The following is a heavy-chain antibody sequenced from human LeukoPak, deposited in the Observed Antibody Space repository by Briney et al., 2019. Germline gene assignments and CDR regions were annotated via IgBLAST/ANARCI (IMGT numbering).Heavy chain of an antibody. Sequence: SETLSLTCTVSGGSISSYYWSWIRQPPGKGLEWIGYIYYSGSTDSNPSLKSRVTISVDTSKNQFSLKLRSVTAADTAVYYCARGQQLFDYWGQGTLVTVSS. CDR1: GGSISSYY. V-gene: IGHV4-59*01. J-gene: IGHJ4*02. CDR2: IYYSGST. CDR3: ARGQQLFDY. D-gene: IGHD5-18*01.